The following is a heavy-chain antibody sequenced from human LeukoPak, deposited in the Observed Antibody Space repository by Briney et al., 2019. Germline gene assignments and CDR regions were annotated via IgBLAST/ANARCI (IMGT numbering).Heavy chain of an antibody. Sequence: PSETLSLTCAVYGGSFSGYYWSWIRQPPGKGLEWIGEINHSGSTNYNPSLKSRVTISVDTSKSQFSLKLSSVTAADTAVYYCARGLSSSWTRYYYVDVWGKGTTVTVSS. CDR3: ARGLSSSWTRYYYVDV. D-gene: IGHD6-13*01. J-gene: IGHJ6*03. CDR1: GGSFSGYY. CDR2: INHSGST. V-gene: IGHV4-34*01.